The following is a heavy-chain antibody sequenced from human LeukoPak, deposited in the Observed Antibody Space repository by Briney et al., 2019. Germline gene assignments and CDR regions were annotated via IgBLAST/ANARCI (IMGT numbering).Heavy chain of an antibody. D-gene: IGHD6-13*01. J-gene: IGHJ5*02. CDR3: ARDNFDRIAAPGYKYNWFDP. CDR2: INPNSGGT. V-gene: IGHV1-2*02. CDR1: GYTFTGYY. Sequence: EASVKVSCKASGYTFTGYYIHWVRQAPGQGLEWMGWINPNSGGTNYAQKFQGRVTMTRDTSIRTAYMELSRLRSDDTAMYYCARDNFDRIAAPGYKYNWFDPWGQGTLVTVSS.